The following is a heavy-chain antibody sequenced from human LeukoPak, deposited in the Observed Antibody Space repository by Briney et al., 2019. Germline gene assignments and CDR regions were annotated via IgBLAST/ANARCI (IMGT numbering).Heavy chain of an antibody. J-gene: IGHJ4*02. CDR2: IYYSGST. Sequence: IPSETLSLTCTVSGGSISSGGYYWSWIRQHPGKGLEWIGYIYYSGSTYYNPSLKSRVTISVDTSKNQFSLKLSSVTAADTAVYYYARCPYSSSWYVGEDYWGQGTLVTVSS. CDR1: GGSISSGGYY. CDR3: ARCPYSSSWYVGEDY. V-gene: IGHV4-31*03. D-gene: IGHD6-13*01.